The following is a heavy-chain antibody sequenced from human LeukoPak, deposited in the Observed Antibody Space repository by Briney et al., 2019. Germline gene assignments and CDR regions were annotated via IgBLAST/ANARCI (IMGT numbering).Heavy chain of an antibody. CDR3: VRDGGVSGYDLLDY. D-gene: IGHD5-12*01. V-gene: IGHV3-7*01. CDR1: GVTFSSYA. Sequence: GGSLRLSWAASGVTFSSYAMSWVRQAPGKGLEWVAHINQDGSEEHYMDSAKARFTISRDNAKNSLSLQMNSLRAEDTAVYYCVRDGGVSGYDLLDYWGQGTLVTVSS. CDR2: INQDGSEE. J-gene: IGHJ4*02.